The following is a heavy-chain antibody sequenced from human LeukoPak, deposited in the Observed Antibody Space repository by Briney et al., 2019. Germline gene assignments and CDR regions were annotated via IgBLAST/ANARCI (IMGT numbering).Heavy chain of an antibody. D-gene: IGHD5-18*01. V-gene: IGHV3-23*01. CDR3: AKAYSYDYIGYYYFMDA. J-gene: IGHJ6*03. CDR2: ISGSGSST. Sequence: GTLRLSCAASGFTFSSYGMSWVRQAPGKGLEWVSAISGSGSSTYYADSVKGRFTISRDNSKNTLYLQMNSLRAEDTAVFYCAKAYSYDYIGYYYFMDAWGKGTTVTISS. CDR1: GFTFSSYG.